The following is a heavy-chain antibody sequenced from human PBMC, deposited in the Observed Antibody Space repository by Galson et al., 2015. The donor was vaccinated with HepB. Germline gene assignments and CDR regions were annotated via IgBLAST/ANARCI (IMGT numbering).Heavy chain of an antibody. CDR1: GITFSDYY. CDR2: ISSSSSYT. D-gene: IGHD2-2*01. Sequence: SLRLSCAASGITFSDYYMSWIRQAPGKGLEWISYISSSSSYTNYADSVKGRFTISRDNAKNSLYLQMNSLRAEDTAVYYCARFRVPMDVWGQGTTVTVSS. CDR3: ARFRVPMDV. V-gene: IGHV3-11*03. J-gene: IGHJ6*02.